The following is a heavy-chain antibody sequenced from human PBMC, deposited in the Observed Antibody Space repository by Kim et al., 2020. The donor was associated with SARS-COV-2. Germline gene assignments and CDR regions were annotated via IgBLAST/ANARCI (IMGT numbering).Heavy chain of an antibody. CDR2: IYYTGST. CDR3: ARVSGSGSSTRLDY. V-gene: IGHV4-31*03. D-gene: IGHD3-10*01. Sequence: SETLSLTCTVSGGSITSDGYFWSWIRQHPGKGLVWIGYIYYTGSTYYTPSLRSRVNILVDTSKTQFSLKLTSVTAADTAVYYCARVSGSGSSTRLDYWGQGTLVTVSS. CDR1: GGSITSDGYF. J-gene: IGHJ4*02.